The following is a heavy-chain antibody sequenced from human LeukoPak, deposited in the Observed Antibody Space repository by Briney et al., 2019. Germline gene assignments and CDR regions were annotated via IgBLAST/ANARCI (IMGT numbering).Heavy chain of an antibody. CDR2: IWYDGSNK. CDR3: ARDYGFGEFLDY. V-gene: IGHV3-33*01. CDR1: GFTFSSYG. Sequence: GRSLRLSCAASGFTFSSYGMHWVRQAPGKGLEGVAVIWYDGSNKYYADSVKGRFTISRDNSKNTLYLQMNSLRAEDTAVYYCARDYGFGEFLDYWGQGTLVTVSS. J-gene: IGHJ4*02. D-gene: IGHD3-10*01.